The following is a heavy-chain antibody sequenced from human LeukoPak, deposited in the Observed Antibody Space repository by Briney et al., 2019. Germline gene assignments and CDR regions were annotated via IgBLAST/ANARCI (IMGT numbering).Heavy chain of an antibody. CDR1: GGSFGYFS. CDR2: IVPFSETA. V-gene: IGHV1-69*06. J-gene: IGHJ1*01. D-gene: IGHD5-24*01. CDR3: ATQMTRPKAEFFHH. Sequence: ASVKVSCKASGGSFGYFSVNWLRQAPGQGPEWMGDIVPFSETANYAQNFQGRVTITADKATGTAYMELNSLKSADTAVYFCATQMTRPKAEFFHHWGQGTSVIVSS.